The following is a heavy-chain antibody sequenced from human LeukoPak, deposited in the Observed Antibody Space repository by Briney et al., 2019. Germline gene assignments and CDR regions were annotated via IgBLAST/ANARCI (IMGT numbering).Heavy chain of an antibody. J-gene: IGHJ6*02. D-gene: IGHD3-10*01. CDR1: GDSVSSNSAA. V-gene: IGHV6-1*01. CDR2: TYYRSKWYN. CDR3: ARVGSESAYGMDV. Sequence: SQTLSLTCAISGDSVSSNSAAWNWIRRSPSRGLEWLGRTYYRSKWYNDCAVSVKSRVTINSDTSKNQFSLQLNSVTPEDTAAYYCARVGSESAYGMDVWGQGTTVTVSS.